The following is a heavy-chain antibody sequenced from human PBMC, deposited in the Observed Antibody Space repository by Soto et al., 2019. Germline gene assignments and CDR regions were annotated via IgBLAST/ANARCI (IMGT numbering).Heavy chain of an antibody. CDR1: GFTFSSYA. Sequence: EVQLLESGGGLVQPGGSLRLSCAAAGFTFSSYAMGWVRQAPGKGLEWVSAISGSGGTTYYADSVKGRFTFSRDNSKNTLYLQMNSLRAEDTAVYYFAKTANGWFSAFDIWGQGTMVTLSS. D-gene: IGHD6-19*01. V-gene: IGHV3-23*01. CDR2: ISGSGGTT. CDR3: AKTANGWFSAFDI. J-gene: IGHJ3*02.